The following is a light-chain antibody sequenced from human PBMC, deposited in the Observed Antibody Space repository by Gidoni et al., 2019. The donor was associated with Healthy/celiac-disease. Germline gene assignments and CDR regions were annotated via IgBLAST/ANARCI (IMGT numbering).Light chain of an antibody. CDR1: QSLLHSNGYNY. V-gene: IGKV2-28*01. CDR2: LGS. Sequence: VMTQFPPSMPVTPGEPASISCRSSQSLLHSNGYNYLDWYLQKPGQSTQLLLYLGSNSASGVPDRFIGSGSGTAFTLQISKVEAPDVGVFYCMQALQTPRAFGPGTKVDIK. CDR3: MQALQTPRA. J-gene: IGKJ3*01.